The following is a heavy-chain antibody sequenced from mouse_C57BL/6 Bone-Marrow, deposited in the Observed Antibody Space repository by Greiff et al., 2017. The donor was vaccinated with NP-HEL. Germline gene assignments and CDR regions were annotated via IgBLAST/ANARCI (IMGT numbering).Heavy chain of an antibody. D-gene: IGHD2-5*01. CDR3: ARSSSNPYYFDY. V-gene: IGHV1-81*01. Sequence: VQLQQSGAELARPGASVKLSRKASGYTFTSYGISWVKQRTGQGLEWIGEIYPRSGNTYYNEKFKGKATLTADKSSSTAYMELRSLTSEDSAVYFCARSSSNPYYFDYWGQGTTLTVSS. J-gene: IGHJ2*01. CDR1: GYTFTSYG. CDR2: IYPRSGNT.